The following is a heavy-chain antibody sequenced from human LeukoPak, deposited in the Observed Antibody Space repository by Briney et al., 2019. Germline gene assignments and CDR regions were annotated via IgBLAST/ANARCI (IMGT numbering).Heavy chain of an antibody. J-gene: IGHJ6*02. CDR1: GYTLTELS. D-gene: IGHD3-22*01. CDR3: ARGHCDSSGYYGAPQDYYYYGMDV. V-gene: IGHV1-24*01. CDR2: FDPEDGET. Sequence: GASVKVSCKVSGYTLTELSMHWVRQAPGKGLEWMGGFDPEDGETIYAQKFQGRVTMTEDTSTDTAYMELSRLRSEDTAVYYCARGHCDSSGYYGAPQDYYYYGMDVWGQGTTVTVSS.